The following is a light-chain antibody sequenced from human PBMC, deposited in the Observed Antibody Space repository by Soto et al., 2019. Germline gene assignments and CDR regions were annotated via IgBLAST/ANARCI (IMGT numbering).Light chain of an antibody. J-gene: IGKJ1*01. CDR3: KQYNNWPWT. CDR1: QSISDT. CDR2: GAS. V-gene: IGKV3-15*01. Sequence: EIVMTQSPATLSVSPGGRATLSCRASQSISDTLAWYQQKPGQAPRLLIHGASTRATGFPARFSGSGSGTDFTLTISSLQSADFAVYYCKQYNNWPWTFGQGTKVEIK.